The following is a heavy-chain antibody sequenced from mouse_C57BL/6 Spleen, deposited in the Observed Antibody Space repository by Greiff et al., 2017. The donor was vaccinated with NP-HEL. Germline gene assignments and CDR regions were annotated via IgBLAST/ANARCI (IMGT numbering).Heavy chain of an antibody. Sequence: EVQLVESGAELVRPGASVKLSCTASGFNIKDDYMHWVKQRPEQGLEWIGWIDPENGDTEYASKFQGKATITAGTSSNTAYLQLSSLTSEDTAVYYCTTTVVGRFAYWGQGTLVTVSA. J-gene: IGHJ3*01. V-gene: IGHV14-4*01. CDR1: GFNIKDDY. CDR3: TTTVVGRFAY. CDR2: IDPENGDT. D-gene: IGHD1-1*01.